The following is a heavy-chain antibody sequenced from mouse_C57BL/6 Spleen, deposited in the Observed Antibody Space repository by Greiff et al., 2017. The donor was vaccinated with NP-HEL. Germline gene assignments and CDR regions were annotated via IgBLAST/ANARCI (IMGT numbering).Heavy chain of an antibody. Sequence: QVQLQQSGAELVRPGTSVKVSCKASGYAFTNYLIAWVKQRPGQGLEWIGVINPGSGGTNYNEKFKGKATLTADKSSSTAYMQLSSLTSEDSAVYFCARSYYGSSYGYYAMDYWGQGTSVTVSS. CDR3: ARSYYGSSYGYYAMDY. CDR1: GYAFTNYL. CDR2: INPGSGGT. V-gene: IGHV1-54*01. J-gene: IGHJ4*01. D-gene: IGHD1-1*01.